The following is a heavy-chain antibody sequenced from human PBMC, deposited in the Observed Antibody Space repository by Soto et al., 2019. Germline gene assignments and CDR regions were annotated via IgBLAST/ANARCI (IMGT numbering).Heavy chain of an antibody. Sequence: QVHLVQSGAEVKKPGASVKVSCKGSGYTFTSYGITWVRQAPGQGLEWMGWISAHNGNTDYAQKLQGRVTVTRDTSKSTAYMELRNPRSDDPAVYYCARGRYGDYWGQGALVTVSS. J-gene: IGHJ4*02. D-gene: IGHD1-1*01. CDR1: GYTFTSYG. V-gene: IGHV1-18*01. CDR2: ISAHNGNT. CDR3: ARGRYGDY.